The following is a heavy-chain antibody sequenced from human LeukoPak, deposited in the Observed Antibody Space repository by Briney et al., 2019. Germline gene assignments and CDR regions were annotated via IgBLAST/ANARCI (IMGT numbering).Heavy chain of an antibody. Sequence: GGSLRLSCAASGFTFSSYWMHWVRQAPGKGLVWVSRINSDGTSKTYADSVKGRFTISRDNAKNTLYLQMNSLRAEDTAVYYCARRFALEYSSGDAFDIWGLGTMVTVSS. CDR2: INSDGTSK. V-gene: IGHV3-74*01. D-gene: IGHD5-18*01. CDR3: ARRFALEYSSGDAFDI. J-gene: IGHJ3*02. CDR1: GFTFSSYW.